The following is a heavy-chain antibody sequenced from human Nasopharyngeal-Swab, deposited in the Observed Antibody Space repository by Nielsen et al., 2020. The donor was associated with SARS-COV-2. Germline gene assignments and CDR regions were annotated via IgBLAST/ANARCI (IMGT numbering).Heavy chain of an antibody. CDR3: ARGHDTSDY. Sequence: WVRQAPGQGLEWMGWINTNTGSPTYAQGFTGRFVFSLDTSVSTAYLQISSLKAEDTAVYYCARGHDTSDYWGQGTLVTVSS. V-gene: IGHV7-4-1*02. CDR2: INTNTGSP. J-gene: IGHJ4*02. D-gene: IGHD3-9*01.